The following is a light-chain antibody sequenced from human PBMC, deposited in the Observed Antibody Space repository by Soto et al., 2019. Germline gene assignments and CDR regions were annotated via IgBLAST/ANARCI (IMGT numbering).Light chain of an antibody. V-gene: IGKV3-15*01. CDR2: GAS. CDR1: QSVSRS. CDR3: QQCDSWPPIT. J-gene: IGKJ4*01. Sequence: EIVMTQSPATLSVSPGERATLSCRASQSVSRSLAWYQQKPGQAPRLLIYGASTRAAGVPDRFSGSGSGTEFTLTISSVQSEDFAVYYCQQCDSWPPITFGGGTKVEI.